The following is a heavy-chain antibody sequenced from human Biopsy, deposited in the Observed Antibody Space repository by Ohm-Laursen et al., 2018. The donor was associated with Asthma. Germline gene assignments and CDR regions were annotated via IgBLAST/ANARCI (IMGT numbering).Heavy chain of an antibody. Sequence: SDTLSLTWIVSGDAMSTSGSYWGWIRQSPGKGLEWIGSIYYSGRTYHNPSLESRVTVSADTSKNHFSLKVTSVTAADTAVYYCARAVSSSSYWYSDLWGRGDLVTVSS. CDR1: GDAMSTSGSY. D-gene: IGHD6-6*01. J-gene: IGHJ2*01. V-gene: IGHV4-39*02. CDR3: ARAVSSSSYWYSDL. CDR2: IYYSGRT.